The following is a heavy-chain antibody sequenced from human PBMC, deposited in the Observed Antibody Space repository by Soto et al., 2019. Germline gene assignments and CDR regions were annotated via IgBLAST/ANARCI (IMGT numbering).Heavy chain of an antibody. D-gene: IGHD2-8*01. Sequence: PSETLSLTCAVYGGSFSGYYWSWIRQPPGKGLEWIGEINHSGSTNYNPSLKSRVTISVDTSKNQFSLKLSSVTAADTAVYYCARPKDIVLMVYAISDDAFDIWGQGTMVTVSS. CDR3: ARPKDIVLMVYAISDDAFDI. J-gene: IGHJ3*02. V-gene: IGHV4-34*01. CDR1: GGSFSGYY. CDR2: INHSGST.